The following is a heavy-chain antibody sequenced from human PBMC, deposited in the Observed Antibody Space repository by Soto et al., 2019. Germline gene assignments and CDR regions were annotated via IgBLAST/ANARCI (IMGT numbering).Heavy chain of an antibody. J-gene: IGHJ4*02. D-gene: IGHD5-12*01. CDR3: ARLLYGDGYPDSVLDY. Sequence: PGESRKISCKGSGYRFTSYWIGWVRQMPGKGLEWMAIIYPGDSDTRYSPSFQGQVTISADKSISTAYLQWSSLKASDTAMYYCARLLYGDGYPDSVLDYWGQGTLVTVSS. V-gene: IGHV5-51*01. CDR2: IYPGDSDT. CDR1: GYRFTSYW.